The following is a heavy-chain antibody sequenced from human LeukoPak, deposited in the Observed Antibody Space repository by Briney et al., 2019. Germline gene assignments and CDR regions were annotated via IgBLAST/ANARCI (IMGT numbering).Heavy chain of an antibody. J-gene: IGHJ4*02. CDR1: GFTFSSYW. Sequence: PGGSLRLSCAAPGFTFSSYWMNWVRQAPGKGLVWVSRIASDGSSTTYADSAKGRFSISRDNAKNTLYLQMNSLRVEDTAVYYCARDLYSSSYFDYWGQGTLVTVSS. D-gene: IGHD6-6*01. CDR3: ARDLYSSSYFDY. CDR2: IASDGSST. V-gene: IGHV3-74*01.